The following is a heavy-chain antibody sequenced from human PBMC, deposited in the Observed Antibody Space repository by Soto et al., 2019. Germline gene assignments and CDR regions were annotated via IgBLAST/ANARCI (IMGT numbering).Heavy chain of an antibody. D-gene: IGHD4-17*01. Sequence: EVQLVESGGGLVKPGGSLRLSCVASGFSFSNAWMNWVRQGPGKGLEWVGRIKSKTDGGTTDYAAPVKGRFTISRDDSKDTLYLQMNSLKTEDTAVYYCRHRMTTVTHVQEYWGQGTLVTVSS. CDR1: GFSFSNAW. J-gene: IGHJ4*02. V-gene: IGHV3-15*07. CDR3: RHRMTTVTHVQEY. CDR2: IKSKTDGGTT.